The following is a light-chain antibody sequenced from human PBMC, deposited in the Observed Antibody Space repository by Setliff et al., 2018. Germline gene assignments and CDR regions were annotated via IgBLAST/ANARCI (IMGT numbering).Light chain of an antibody. J-gene: IGLJ1*01. CDR2: GVS. CDR1: SSDVGSYDL. V-gene: IGLV2-14*03. Sequence: QSALTQPASVSGSPGQSITISCSGTSSDVGSYDLVSWYQQHPGKAPKLIISGVSDRPSGVSSRFSGSKSGNTAYLTISGLQTEDEAEYYCNAYASDTTDVFGSGTKGTVL. CDR3: NAYASDTTDV.